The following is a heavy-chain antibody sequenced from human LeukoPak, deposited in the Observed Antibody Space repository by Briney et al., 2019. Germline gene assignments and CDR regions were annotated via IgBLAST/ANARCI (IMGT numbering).Heavy chain of an antibody. D-gene: IGHD1-26*01. V-gene: IGHV3-23*01. CDR2: ISASGVMT. J-gene: IGHJ4*02. CDR3: AKDRSIGTYYTFDH. Sequence: GGSLRLSCAASGFTFTDYAMTWVRQAPGKGLEWVPSISASGVMTYYAYSVKGRFTVSRDNSKKSLYLQMNSLTAADTAVYYCAKDRSIGTYYTFDHWGQGTLVTVSS. CDR1: GFTFTDYA.